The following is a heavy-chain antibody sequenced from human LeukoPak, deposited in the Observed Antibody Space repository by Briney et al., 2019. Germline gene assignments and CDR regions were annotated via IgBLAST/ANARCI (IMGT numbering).Heavy chain of an antibody. Sequence: GGSLRLSCAASGFTFSSYAMSWVRQAPGPGLDWVSAISGSGSSTSYADSVKGRFTASRDNSKNTLYLHMNSLSAEDTAVYCCAKGPNWAYWGQGTLVTVSS. CDR3: AKGPNWAY. D-gene: IGHD7-27*01. CDR1: GFTFSSYA. CDR2: ISGSGSST. V-gene: IGHV3-23*01. J-gene: IGHJ4*02.